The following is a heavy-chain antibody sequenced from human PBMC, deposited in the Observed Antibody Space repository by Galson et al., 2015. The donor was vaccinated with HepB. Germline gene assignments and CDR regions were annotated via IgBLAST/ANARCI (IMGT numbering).Heavy chain of an antibody. CDR1: GFTFSSFA. J-gene: IGHJ6*02. Sequence: SLRLSCAASGFTFSSFAMSWVRQAPGKGLEWVSAISGSGGSTFYADSVQGRFTSSRDNSQNTLYLQMNSLRGEDTAVYYCAKDPDSGPGGMDVWGQGTTVTVSS. CDR2: ISGSGGST. CDR3: AKDPDSGPGGMDV. V-gene: IGHV3-23*01. D-gene: IGHD5-12*01.